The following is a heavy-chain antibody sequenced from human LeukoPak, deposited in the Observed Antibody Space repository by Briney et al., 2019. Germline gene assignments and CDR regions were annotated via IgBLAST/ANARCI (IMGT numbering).Heavy chain of an antibody. J-gene: IGHJ4*02. CDR3: AGERIYCTNGVCYSLGNYFDY. CDR1: GGSISSSSYY. Sequence: SETLSLTCTVSGGSISSSSYYWGWIRQPPGKGLEWIGEINHSGSTNYNPSLKSRATISVDTSKNQFSLKLSSVTAADTAVYYCAGERIYCTNGVCYSLGNYFDYWGQGTLVTVSS. CDR2: INHSGST. V-gene: IGHV4-39*07. D-gene: IGHD2-8*01.